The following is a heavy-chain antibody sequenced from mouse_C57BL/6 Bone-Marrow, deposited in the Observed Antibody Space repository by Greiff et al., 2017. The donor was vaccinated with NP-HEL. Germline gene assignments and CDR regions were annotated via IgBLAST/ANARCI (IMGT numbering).Heavy chain of an antibody. J-gene: IGHJ1*03. CDR3: SRGAYGYDDWYFDG. Sequence: QVQLQQPGAELVRPGSSVKLSCKASGYTFTSYWMHWVKQRPIQGLEWIGNIDPSDSETHYNQKFKDKATLTVDKSSSTAYMQLSSLTSEDSAVYYCSRGAYGYDDWYFDGWGTGTTVTVSS. CDR1: GYTFTSYW. D-gene: IGHD2-2*01. V-gene: IGHV1-52*01. CDR2: IDPSDSET.